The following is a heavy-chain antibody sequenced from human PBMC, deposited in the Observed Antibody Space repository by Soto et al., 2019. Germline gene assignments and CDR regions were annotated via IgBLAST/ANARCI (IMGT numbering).Heavy chain of an antibody. Sequence: VKVSARASGYTFTSNGISWVRQAPGQGLEWMGWISAYNVNTNYAQKLQGRVTMTTDTSTSTAYMELRSLRSDDTAVYYCARDDATYYYDSSGYYYGSGLYYYYGMDVWGQGTTVTVSS. D-gene: IGHD3-22*01. V-gene: IGHV1-18*04. CDR1: GYTFTSNG. CDR2: ISAYNVNT. CDR3: ARDDATYYYDSSGYYYGSGLYYYYGMDV. J-gene: IGHJ6*02.